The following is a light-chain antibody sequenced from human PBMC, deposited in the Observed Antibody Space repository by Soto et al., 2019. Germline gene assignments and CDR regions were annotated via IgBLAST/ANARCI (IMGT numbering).Light chain of an antibody. CDR2: AAS. V-gene: IGKV1-12*01. CDR3: QQAYGFPVT. CDR1: QNIISW. J-gene: IGKJ5*01. Sequence: DIQMTQSPSTVSASVGDRVIITCRASQNIISWLAWYQQQPGRAPKLLIYAASILQSGVPSRFSGSGSGTDFTLTINSLQPEDFATYYCQQAYGFPVTFGQGTRLEIK.